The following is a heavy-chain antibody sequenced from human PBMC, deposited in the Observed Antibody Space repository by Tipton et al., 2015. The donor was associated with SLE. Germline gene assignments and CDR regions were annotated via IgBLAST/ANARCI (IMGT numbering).Heavy chain of an antibody. CDR3: VRERKYVVRFRELVAPDL. V-gene: IGHV4-4*02. D-gene: IGHD1-26*01. CDR2: IYHTGGT. CDR1: GGSISSSNW. J-gene: IGHJ3*01. Sequence: TLSLICAVSGGSISSSNWWGWVRQPPGKGLEWIGNIYHTGGTNYNPSLESRVTMSVDTSKNQFSLKLSSVTAADTAMYYCVRERKYVVRFRELVAPDLWGQGTAITVSS.